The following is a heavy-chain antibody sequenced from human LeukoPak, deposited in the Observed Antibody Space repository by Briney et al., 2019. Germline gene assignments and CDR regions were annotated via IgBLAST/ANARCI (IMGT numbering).Heavy chain of an antibody. V-gene: IGHV6-1*01. CDR1: GDSVSSNSAA. J-gene: IGHJ6*02. CDR3: ARARYSSSWYRGYYYGMDV. CDR2: TYYRSKWYN. Sequence: SQTLSLTCAISGDSVSSNSAAWNWIRQSPSRGLEWLGRTYYRSKWYNDYAVSVKSRITINPDTSKNLFSLQLNSVTPEDTAVYYCARARYSSSWYRGYYYGMDVWGQGTTVTVSS. D-gene: IGHD6-13*01.